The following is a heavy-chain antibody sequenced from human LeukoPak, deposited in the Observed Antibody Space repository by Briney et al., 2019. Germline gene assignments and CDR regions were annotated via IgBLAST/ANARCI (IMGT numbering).Heavy chain of an antibody. CDR1: GFTFSSYG. D-gene: IGHD1-14*01. Sequence: GGSLRLSCAASGFTFSSYGMHWVRQAPGKGLEWVAFIRYDGSNKYYADSVKGRFTISRDNSKNTLYLQMNSLRAEDTAVYYCTTQCDAGVCFDYWGQGTLVTVSS. J-gene: IGHJ4*02. V-gene: IGHV3-30*02. CDR3: TTQCDAGVCFDY. CDR2: IRYDGSNK.